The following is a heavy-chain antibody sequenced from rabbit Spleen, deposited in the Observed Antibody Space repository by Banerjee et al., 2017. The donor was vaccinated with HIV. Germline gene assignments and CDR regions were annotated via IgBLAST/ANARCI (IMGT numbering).Heavy chain of an antibody. V-gene: IGHV1S45*01. CDR1: GFSFSSSYW. Sequence: QEQLEESGGDLVKPEGSLTLTCTASGFSFSSSYWICWVRQAPGKGLEWIACIYAGSSGSTYHASWAKGRFTISKTTTTVTLQMTSLTAADTATYFCARFYAGYGDFGYAAMWGPGTLVTVS. D-gene: IGHD7-1*01. J-gene: IGHJ4*01. CDR3: ARFYAGYGDFGYAAM. CDR2: IYAGSSGST.